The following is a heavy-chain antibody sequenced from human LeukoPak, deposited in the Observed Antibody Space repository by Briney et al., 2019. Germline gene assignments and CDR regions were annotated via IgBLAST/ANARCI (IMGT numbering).Heavy chain of an antibody. CDR1: GFTFSSYG. CDR3: AKESAVLGYMDV. CDR2: IWYDGSNK. V-gene: IGHV3-33*06. J-gene: IGHJ6*03. Sequence: GGSLRLSCAASGFTFSSYGMHWVRQAPGKGLEWVAVIWYDGSNKYYADSVEGRFTISRDNSKNTLYLQMNSLRAEHTAVYYCAKESAVLGYMDVWGKGTTVTVSS. D-gene: IGHD2-8*01.